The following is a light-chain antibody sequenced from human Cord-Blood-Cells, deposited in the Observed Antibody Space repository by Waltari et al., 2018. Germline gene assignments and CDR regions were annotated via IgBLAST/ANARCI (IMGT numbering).Light chain of an antibody. CDR3: QQYNNWPPYT. CDR2: GAS. Sequence: EIVMTQSPATLSVSPGERATLSCRASQSVSSNLAWYQQKHGQPPRLLIYGASTRATGIPARFSGSGSGTEFTLTISSLQSEDFAFYYCQQYNNWPPYTFGQGTKLEIK. CDR1: QSVSSN. J-gene: IGKJ2*01. V-gene: IGKV3-15*01.